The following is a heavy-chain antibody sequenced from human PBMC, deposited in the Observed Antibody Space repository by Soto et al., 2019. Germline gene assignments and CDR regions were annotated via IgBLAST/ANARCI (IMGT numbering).Heavy chain of an antibody. CDR3: ARVAGHKNARFDT. Sequence: SCKASGYSFTKYHMHWVRQAPGQGLEWMGWINPGSGVTNQAQKFQGRVTMTRDTSITTTYMELNSLTSDDTAVYYCARVAGHKNARFDTWGQGAPVTVSS. CDR1: GYSFTKYH. J-gene: IGHJ4*02. D-gene: IGHD1-1*01. V-gene: IGHV1-2*02. CDR2: INPGSGVT.